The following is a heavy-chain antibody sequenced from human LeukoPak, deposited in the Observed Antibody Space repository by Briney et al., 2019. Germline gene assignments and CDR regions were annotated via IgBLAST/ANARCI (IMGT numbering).Heavy chain of an antibody. J-gene: IGHJ6*03. Sequence: SETLSLTCTVSGGSISSYYWSWIRQPAGKGLEWIGRIYTSGSNNYNPSLKSRVTTSVDTSKNQFSLKLSSVTAADTAVYYCARDRGYDILTGYYKDIYYYYYMDVWGKGTTVTVSS. CDR3: ARDRGYDILTGYYKDIYYYYYMDV. V-gene: IGHV4-4*07. CDR1: GGSISSYY. D-gene: IGHD3-9*01. CDR2: IYTSGSN.